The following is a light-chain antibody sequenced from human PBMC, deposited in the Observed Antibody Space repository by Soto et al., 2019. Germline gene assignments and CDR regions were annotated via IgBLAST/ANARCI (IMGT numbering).Light chain of an antibody. CDR1: SSDIGGYNY. V-gene: IGLV2-14*01. CDR3: SSYTSSATRL. Sequence: QSVLTQPASMSGSPGQSITISCTGTSSDIGGYNYVSWYQQHPGKAPKLIIYEVSDRPSGVSDRFSGSKSGNTASLTISGLQADDEADYYCSSYTSSATRLFGGGTKVTVL. CDR2: EVS. J-gene: IGLJ3*02.